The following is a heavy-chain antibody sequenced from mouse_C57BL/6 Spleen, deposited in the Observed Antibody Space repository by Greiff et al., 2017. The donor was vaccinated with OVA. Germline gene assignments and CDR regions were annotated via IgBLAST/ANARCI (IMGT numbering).Heavy chain of an antibody. J-gene: IGHJ3*01. V-gene: IGHV5-17*01. CDR2: ISSGSSTI. CDR3: ARDYYGSRAY. D-gene: IGHD1-1*01. Sequence: EVKLQESGGGLVKPGGSLKLSCAASGFTFSDYGMHWVRQAPEKGLEWVAYISSGSSTIYYADTVKGRFTISRDNAKNTLFLQMTSLRSEDTAMYYCARDYYGSRAYWGQGTLVTVSA. CDR1: GFTFSDYG.